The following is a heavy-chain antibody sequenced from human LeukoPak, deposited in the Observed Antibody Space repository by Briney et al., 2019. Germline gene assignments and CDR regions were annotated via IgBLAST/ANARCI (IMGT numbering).Heavy chain of an antibody. D-gene: IGHD3-10*02. CDR1: EFTFTTYS. CDR3: AELGITMIGGV. Sequence: RGGSLRLSCAASEFTFTTYSMAWVRQAPGKGLEWVSSISSSATYRYYADSVNGRFTISRDDPKNSLYLQMNSLRAEDTAVYYCAELGITMIGGVWGKGTTVTISS. CDR2: ISSSATYR. J-gene: IGHJ6*04. V-gene: IGHV3-21*01.